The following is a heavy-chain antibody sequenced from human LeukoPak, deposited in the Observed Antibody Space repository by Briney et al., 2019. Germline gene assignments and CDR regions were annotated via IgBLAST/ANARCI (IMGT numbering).Heavy chain of an antibody. CDR2: IYSGGST. CDR1: GFTVSSNY. D-gene: IGHD5-18*01. V-gene: IGHV3-53*01. Sequence: PGGSLRLSCAASGFTVSSNYMSWVRQAPGKGLEWVSVIYSGGSTYYADSVKGRFTISRDNSKNTLYLQVNSLRAEDTAVYYCARETHTAMVLWGQGTLVTVSS. J-gene: IGHJ4*02. CDR3: ARETHTAMVL.